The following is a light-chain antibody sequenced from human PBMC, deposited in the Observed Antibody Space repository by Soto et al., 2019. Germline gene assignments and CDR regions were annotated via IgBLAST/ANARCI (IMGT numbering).Light chain of an antibody. Sequence: QSALTQPASVSGSPGQSITISCTGTSSDIGGYNFVSWYQHHPGKAPKLLIHDVSNRPSGVSSRFSGSKSGNTASLTISGLQAEDEADYYCNSYRTVSTYVFVTGTKVTVL. CDR1: SSDIGGYNF. V-gene: IGLV2-14*03. CDR3: NSYRTVSTYV. J-gene: IGLJ1*01. CDR2: DVS.